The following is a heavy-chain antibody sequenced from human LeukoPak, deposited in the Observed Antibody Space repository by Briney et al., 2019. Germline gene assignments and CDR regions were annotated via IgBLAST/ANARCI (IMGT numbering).Heavy chain of an antibody. CDR2: ISAYNGNT. CDR1: GYTFTSYG. V-gene: IGHV1-18*01. D-gene: IGHD3-22*01. CDR3: ARPYYDSSAPPYDY. Sequence: GASVKVSCKASGYTFTSYGISWVRQAPGQGLEWMGWISAYNGNTNYAQKLQGRVTMTTDTSTSTSYMELRSLRSDDTAVSYCARPYYDSSAPPYDYWGQGTLVTVSS. J-gene: IGHJ4*02.